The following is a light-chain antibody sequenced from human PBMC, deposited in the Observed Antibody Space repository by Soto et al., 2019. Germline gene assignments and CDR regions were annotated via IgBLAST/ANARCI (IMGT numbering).Light chain of an antibody. V-gene: IGKV3-20*01. CDR1: QSVSSSH. Sequence: EIVLTQSPGTLSLSPGERATLSFRSSQSVSSSHLAWYQHKPGQAPRLLIYAASSRATGSPDRFSGGGSGTDFTLTISRLEPEDFAVYYCQKYGYSPINCGKGKRLEIK. CDR2: AAS. J-gene: IGKJ5*01. CDR3: QKYGYSPIN.